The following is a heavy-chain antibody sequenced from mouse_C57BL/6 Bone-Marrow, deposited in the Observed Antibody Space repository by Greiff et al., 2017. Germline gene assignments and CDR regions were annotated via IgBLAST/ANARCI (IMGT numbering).Heavy chain of an antibody. V-gene: IGHV1-53*01. CDR3: ARGRITTVVPDY. Sequence: QVQLQQPGTELVKPGASVRLSCKASGYTFTSYWMHWVKQRPGQGLEWIGNINPSNGGTNYNEKFKSKATLTVDKSSSTAYMQLSSLTSEDSAVYYCARGRITTVVPDYWGQGTTLTVSS. D-gene: IGHD1-1*01. CDR1: GYTFTSYW. J-gene: IGHJ2*01. CDR2: INPSNGGT.